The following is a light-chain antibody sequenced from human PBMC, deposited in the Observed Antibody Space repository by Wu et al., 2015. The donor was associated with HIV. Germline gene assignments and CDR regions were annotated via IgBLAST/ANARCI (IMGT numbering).Light chain of an antibody. CDR1: QSVSNN. Sequence: EIVMTQSPATLSVSPGERATLSCRASQSVSNNLAWYRQRPGQAPRLLIYGASSRATGIPDRFSGSGSGTDFTLTISRLEPEDFAVYYCQQYGSSPLTFGGGTKVEIK. CDR3: QQYGSSPLT. J-gene: IGKJ4*01. V-gene: IGKV3-20*01. CDR2: GAS.